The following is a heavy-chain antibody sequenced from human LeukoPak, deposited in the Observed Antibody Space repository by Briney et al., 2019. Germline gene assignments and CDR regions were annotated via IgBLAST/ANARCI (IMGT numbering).Heavy chain of an antibody. V-gene: IGHV1-69*06. CDR2: IIPIFGTA. J-gene: IGHJ5*02. CDR1: GGTFSSYA. CDR3: ARDLSRGAFGYSSGWYWFDP. D-gene: IGHD6-19*01. Sequence: SVKVSCKASGGTFSSYAISWVRQAPGQGLEWMGGIIPIFGTANYAQKFQGRVTITADKSTSTAYMELSSLRSEDTAVYYCARDLSRGAFGYSSGWYWFDPWGQGTLVTVSS.